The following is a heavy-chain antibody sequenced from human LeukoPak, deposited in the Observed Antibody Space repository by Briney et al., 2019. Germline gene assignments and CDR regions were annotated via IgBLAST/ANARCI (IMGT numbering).Heavy chain of an antibody. CDR1: GGSISSGDYY. CDR2: MYYSGSA. D-gene: IGHD3-22*01. CDR3: ARPYYYDSRIDP. Sequence: SQTLSLTCTVSGGSISSGDYYWSWIRQPPGKGLEWIAYMYYSGSAYYNPSLKSRVTMSADTSKNQLFLKLSSVTAADTAVYYCARPYYYDSRIDPWGQGILVTVSS. J-gene: IGHJ5*02. V-gene: IGHV4-30-4*01.